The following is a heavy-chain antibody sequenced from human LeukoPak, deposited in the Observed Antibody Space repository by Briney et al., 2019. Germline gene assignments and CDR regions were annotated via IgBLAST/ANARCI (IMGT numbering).Heavy chain of an antibody. J-gene: IGHJ6*02. CDR1: GGSISSYY. V-gene: IGHV4-59*08. CDR2: IYYSGST. Sequence: TSETLSLTCTVSGGSISSYYWSWIRQPPGKGLEWIGYIYYSGSTNYNPSLKSRVTILVDTSKNQFSLKLSSVTAADTAVYYCASQTSSYYYYGMDVWGQGTTVTVSS. CDR3: ASQTSSYYYYGMDV.